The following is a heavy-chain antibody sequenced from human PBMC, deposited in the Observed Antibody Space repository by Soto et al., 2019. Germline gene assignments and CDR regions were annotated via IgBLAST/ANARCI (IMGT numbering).Heavy chain of an antibody. J-gene: IGHJ6*02. CDR2: VYYSGST. CDR3: ARDKVNIGVDGTHYFYGMDV. CDR1: GGSISSYY. Sequence: QVQLQESGPGLVKPSETLSLTCTVSGGSISSYYWSWIRQPPGKGREWIGYVYYSGSTRDNPSLKSRVTISVDTSKNQFSRKLSSVTAADTAVYYCARDKVNIGVDGTHYFYGMDVWGQGTTVTVCS. V-gene: IGHV4-59*01. D-gene: IGHD6-19*01.